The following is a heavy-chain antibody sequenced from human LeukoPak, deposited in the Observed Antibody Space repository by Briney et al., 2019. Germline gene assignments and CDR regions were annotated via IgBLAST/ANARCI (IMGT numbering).Heavy chain of an antibody. D-gene: IGHD3-10*01. CDR2: IKPDETEK. CDR3: ARYYYGPGTHCAIY. J-gene: IGHJ4*02. CDR1: GFTFSSYW. Sequence: GGSLRLSCAASGFTFSSYWMTWFRQAPGKGLEGLANIKPDETEKYYVDSVKGRFTISRDNAKDSLYLQMSSLRAEDTAVYYCARYYYGPGTHCAIYWGQGTLVTVSS. V-gene: IGHV3-7*03.